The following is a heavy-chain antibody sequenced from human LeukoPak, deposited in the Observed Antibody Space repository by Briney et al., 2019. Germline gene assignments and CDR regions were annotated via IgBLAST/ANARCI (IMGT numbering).Heavy chain of an antibody. CDR3: AKSGGSGLIDY. J-gene: IGHJ4*02. CDR1: GYSISSGYY. V-gene: IGHV4-38-2*02. CDR2: IYYSGST. D-gene: IGHD1-26*01. Sequence: SETLSLTCTVSGYSISSGYYWGWIRQPPGKGLEWIGSIYYSGSTYYNPSLKSRVTISVDTSKNQFSLKLSSVTAADTAVYYCAKSGGSGLIDYWGQGTLVTVSS.